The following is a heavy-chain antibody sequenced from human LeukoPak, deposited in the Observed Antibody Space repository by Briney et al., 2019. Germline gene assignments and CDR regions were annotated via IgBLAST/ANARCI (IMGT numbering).Heavy chain of an antibody. Sequence: ASVKVSCKASGYTFTGYYMHWVRQAPGQGLEWMGWINPNSGGTNYAQKFQGRVTMTRDTSISTAYMELSRLRSDDTAVYYCASPLNSSGRSYYGMDVWGQGTTVTVSS. CDR1: GYTFTGYY. V-gene: IGHV1-2*02. CDR2: INPNSGGT. J-gene: IGHJ6*02. CDR3: ASPLNSSGRSYYGMDV. D-gene: IGHD6-25*01.